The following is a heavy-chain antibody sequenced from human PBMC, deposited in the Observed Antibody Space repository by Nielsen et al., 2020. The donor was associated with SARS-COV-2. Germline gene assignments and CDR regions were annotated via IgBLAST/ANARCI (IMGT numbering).Heavy chain of an antibody. D-gene: IGHD6-19*01. V-gene: IGHV3-33*01. CDR1: GFNFSRYG. J-gene: IGHJ3*02. CDR2: IWYDGSNK. Sequence: GESLKISCAASGFNFSRYGMHWVRQAPGKGLEWVAVIWYDGSNKYYADSVKGRFTISRDNSKNTLYLQMNSLRAEDTAVYYCARDPSLDSSGWDDAFDIWGQGTMVTVSS. CDR3: ARDPSLDSSGWDDAFDI.